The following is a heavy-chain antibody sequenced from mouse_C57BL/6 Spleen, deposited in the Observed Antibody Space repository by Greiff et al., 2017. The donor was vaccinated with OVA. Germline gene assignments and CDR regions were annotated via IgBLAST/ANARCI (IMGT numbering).Heavy chain of an antibody. D-gene: IGHD1-1*01. J-gene: IGHJ3*01. CDR1: GYTFTEYT. Sequence: QVQLKESGAELVKPGASVKLSCKASGYTFTEYTIHWVKQRSGQGLEWIGWFYPGSGSIKYNEKFKDKATLTAEKSSSTVYMELSRLTSEDSAVYFCARHEEGYYGSSYGFAYWGQGTLVTVSA. CDR3: ARHEEGYYGSSYGFAY. CDR2: FYPGSGSI. V-gene: IGHV1-62-2*01.